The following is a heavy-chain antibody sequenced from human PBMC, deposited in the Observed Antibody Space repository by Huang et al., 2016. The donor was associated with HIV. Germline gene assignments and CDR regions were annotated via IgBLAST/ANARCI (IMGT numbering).Heavy chain of an antibody. D-gene: IGHD2-21*01. CDR1: GYSFTTYA. J-gene: IGHJ4*02. CDR3: AREFVIFGAPLWPAY. V-gene: IGHV1-3*01. Sequence: QVQLVQSGAEVKKPGASVKVSCKASGYSFTTYALHWVGQAPGHRLEWMGWINPGNGNTNYSQKCQGRVTITRDTSASTVYMEVSSLTFEDTAVYYCAREFVIFGAPLWPAYWGQGTLISVSS. CDR2: INPGNGNT.